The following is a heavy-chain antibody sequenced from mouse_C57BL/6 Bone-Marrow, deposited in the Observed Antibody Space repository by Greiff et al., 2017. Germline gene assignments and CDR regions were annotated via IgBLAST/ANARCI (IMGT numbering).Heavy chain of an antibody. CDR2: IYPRDGST. J-gene: IGHJ4*01. V-gene: IGHV1-78*01. Sequence: QVQLQQSDAELVKPGASVKISCKVSGYTFTDHTIHWMKQRPEQGLEWIGYIYPRDGSTKYNEKFKGKATLTADKSSSTAYMQLNSLTADDSAVYFCARLNYGSSDAMDYWGQGTSVTVSS. CDR3: ARLNYGSSDAMDY. CDR1: GYTFTDHT. D-gene: IGHD1-1*01.